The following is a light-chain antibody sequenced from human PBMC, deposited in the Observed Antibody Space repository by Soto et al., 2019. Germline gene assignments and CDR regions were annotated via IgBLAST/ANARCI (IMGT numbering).Light chain of an antibody. Sequence: QSVLTQPPSASGTPGQRVIISCSGSSSHIGSNTVNWYQQLPGTAPKLLIYSNNQRPSGFPDRFSGSKSGTSASLAISGLQSDDEADYYCAAWDDSLNGRYVFGTGTKLTVL. CDR2: SNN. CDR1: SSHIGSNT. J-gene: IGLJ1*01. CDR3: AAWDDSLNGRYV. V-gene: IGLV1-44*01.